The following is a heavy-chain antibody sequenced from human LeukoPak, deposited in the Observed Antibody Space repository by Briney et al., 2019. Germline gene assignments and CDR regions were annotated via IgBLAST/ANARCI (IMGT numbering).Heavy chain of an antibody. CDR3: ARERPGHFGESFDY. V-gene: IGHV4-34*01. J-gene: IGHJ4*02. D-gene: IGHD3-10*01. CDR2: INYSGST. Sequence: KPSETLSLTCAVSGGSFSGYYWTWIRQPPGKGLEWIGEINYSGSTNYNPSLKSRVTISVDTSKNQFFLKLSSVTAADTAVYYCARERPGHFGESFDYWGQGTLVTVSS. CDR1: GGSFSGYY.